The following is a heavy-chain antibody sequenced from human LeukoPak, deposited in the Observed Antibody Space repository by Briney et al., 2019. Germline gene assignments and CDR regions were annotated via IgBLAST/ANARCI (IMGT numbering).Heavy chain of an antibody. D-gene: IGHD3-10*01. CDR1: GFTFSDYY. J-gene: IGHJ6*02. CDR3: AREEAVRGVPSYYGMDV. Sequence: PGGSLRLSCAASGFTFSDYYMSWIRQAPGKGLEWVSYISSSGSTIYYADSVKGRFTISRGNAKNSLYLQMNSLRAEGTAVYYCAREEAVRGVPSYYGMDVWGQGTTVTVSS. V-gene: IGHV3-11*01. CDR2: ISSSGSTI.